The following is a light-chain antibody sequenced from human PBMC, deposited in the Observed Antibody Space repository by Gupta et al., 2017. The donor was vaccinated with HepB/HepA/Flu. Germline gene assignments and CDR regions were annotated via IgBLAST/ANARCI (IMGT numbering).Light chain of an antibody. CDR1: QSLVHSDGNTY. Sequence: DIVMTQTPLSSPVTLGQPASISCRSSQSLVHSDGNTYLSWLQQRPGQPPRLLLYKSSYRGSGVPDRFSGSGAGTYFTLKISRVEAEDVGVYCCTQSEHFPWTFGQGTKVEIK. CDR3: TQSEHFPWT. V-gene: IGKV2-24*01. J-gene: IGKJ1*01. CDR2: KSS.